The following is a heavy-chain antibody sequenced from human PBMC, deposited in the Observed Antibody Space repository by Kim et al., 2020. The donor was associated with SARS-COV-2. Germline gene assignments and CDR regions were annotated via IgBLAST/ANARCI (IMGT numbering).Heavy chain of an antibody. V-gene: IGHV1-69*13. CDR3: ARALEMATITNYYYGMDV. Sequence: SVKVSCKASGGTFSSYAISWVRQAPGQGLEWMGGIIPIFGTANYAQKFQGRVTITADESTSTAYMELSSLRSEDTAVYYCARALEMATITNYYYGMDVWGQGTTVTVSS. D-gene: IGHD5-12*01. CDR2: IIPIFGTA. CDR1: GGTFSSYA. J-gene: IGHJ6*02.